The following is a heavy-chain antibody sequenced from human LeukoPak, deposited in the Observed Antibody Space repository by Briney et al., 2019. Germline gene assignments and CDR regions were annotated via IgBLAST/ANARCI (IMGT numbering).Heavy chain of an antibody. CDR1: GGTFSSYA. V-gene: IGHV1-69*05. Sequence: GASVKVSCKASGGTFSSYAISWVRQAPGQGLEWMGRIIPIFCTANYAQQFQGRVTINTDESTSTAYMELSSLRSEDTAVYYCARGWWEPSRGDYYMDVWGKGTTVTVSS. CDR2: IIPIFCTA. J-gene: IGHJ6*03. CDR3: ARGWWEPSRGDYYMDV. D-gene: IGHD2-15*01.